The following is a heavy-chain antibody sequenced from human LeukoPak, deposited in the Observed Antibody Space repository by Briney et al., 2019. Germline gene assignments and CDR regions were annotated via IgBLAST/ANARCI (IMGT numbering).Heavy chain of an antibody. Sequence: SVKVSCKASGGTLSSYAISWVRQAPGQGLEWMGGIIPIFGTANYAQKFQGRVTITTDESTSTAYMELSSLRSEDTAVYYCARVRYCSSTSYHRCRDYYYYMDVWGKGTTVTVSS. V-gene: IGHV1-69*05. D-gene: IGHD2-2*01. CDR2: IIPIFGTA. CDR1: GGTLSSYA. CDR3: ARVRYCSSTSYHRCRDYYYYMDV. J-gene: IGHJ6*03.